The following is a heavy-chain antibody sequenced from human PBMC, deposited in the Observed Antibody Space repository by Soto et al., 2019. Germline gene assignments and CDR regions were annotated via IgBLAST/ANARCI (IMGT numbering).Heavy chain of an antibody. CDR1: GDSVSSNSAA. D-gene: IGHD3-3*01. V-gene: IGHV6-1*01. J-gene: IGHJ6*02. CDR3: ARDRGTIFGVVIYYYYYGMDV. CDR2: TYYRSKWYN. Sequence: SQTLSLTCAISGDSVSSNSAAWNWIRQSPSRGLEWLGRTYYRSKWYNDYAVSVKSRITINPDTSKNQFSLQLNSVTPEDTAVYYCARDRGTIFGVVIYYYYYGMDVWGQGTTVT.